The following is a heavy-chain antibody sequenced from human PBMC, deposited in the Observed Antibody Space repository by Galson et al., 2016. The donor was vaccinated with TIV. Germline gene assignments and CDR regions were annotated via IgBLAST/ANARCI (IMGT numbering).Heavy chain of an antibody. CDR2: IWYDGSHT. Sequence: SLRLSCAASGFSFSTYGMHWVRQAPGKGLEWLAAIWYDGSHTYYGDSVKGRFTISRDNSRNMLYLQMNSLRAEDTALYFCAKFAMLGKIAIHFDYWGQGTLLTVSS. J-gene: IGHJ4*02. CDR3: AKFAMLGKIAIHFDY. CDR1: GFSFSTYG. D-gene: IGHD2-2*02. V-gene: IGHV3-33*06.